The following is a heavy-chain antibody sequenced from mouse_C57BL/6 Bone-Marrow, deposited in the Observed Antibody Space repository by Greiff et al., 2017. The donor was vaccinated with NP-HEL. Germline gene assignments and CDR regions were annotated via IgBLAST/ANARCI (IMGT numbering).Heavy chain of an antibody. J-gene: IGHJ3*01. V-gene: IGHV3-6*01. D-gene: IGHD4-1*02. Sequence: EVKLMESGPGLVKPSQSLSLSCSVTGYSITSCYFWYWIRQSPGNIQEWVGYISYDGSNNYNQTFKNRISITRDTSKNQFFLKLNSVTTEDTATYYCARCWSTGPAWFAYWGQGTLVTVSA. CDR3: ARCWSTGPAWFAY. CDR1: GYSITSCYF. CDR2: ISYDGSN.